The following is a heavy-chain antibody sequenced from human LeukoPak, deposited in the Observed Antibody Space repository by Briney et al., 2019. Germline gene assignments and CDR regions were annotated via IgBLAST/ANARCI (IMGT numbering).Heavy chain of an antibody. CDR1: GGTFSSYA. CDR3: AREGYYGSGSYYPYLY. D-gene: IGHD3-10*01. V-gene: IGHV1-69*13. CDR2: IIPIFGTA. J-gene: IGHJ4*02. Sequence: SVKVSCKASGGTFSSYAISWVRQAPGQGLEWMGGIIPIFGTANYAQKFQGRVTITADESTSTAYMELSSLRSEDTAVYYCAREGYYGSGSYYPYLYWGQGTLVTVSS.